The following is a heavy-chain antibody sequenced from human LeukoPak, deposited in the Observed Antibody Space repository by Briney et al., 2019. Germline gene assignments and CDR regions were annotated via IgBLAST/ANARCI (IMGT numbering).Heavy chain of an antibody. V-gene: IGHV4-34*01. CDR2: INHSGST. Sequence: SETLSLTCAVYGGSFSGYYWSWIRQPPGKGLEWIGEINHSGSTNYNPSLKSRVTISVDTSKNQFSLKLSSVAASDTAVYYCARLPDPWGQGTLVTVSS. CDR3: ARLPDP. J-gene: IGHJ5*02. CDR1: GGSFSGYY.